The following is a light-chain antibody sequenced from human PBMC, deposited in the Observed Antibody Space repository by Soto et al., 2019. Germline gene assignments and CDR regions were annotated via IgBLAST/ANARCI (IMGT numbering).Light chain of an antibody. CDR1: QSVLYRSNSKNY. CDR2: WAS. J-gene: IGKJ4*01. V-gene: IGKV4-1*01. Sequence: DIVMTQSPDSLAVSLGERATIKCKSSQSVLYRSNSKNYISWYQQKPGQPPKLLIYWASTRESGVPDRFSGSGSGTDFTLTISNLQAEDVAVYYCQQYYATPLTFGGGTKVEIK. CDR3: QQYYATPLT.